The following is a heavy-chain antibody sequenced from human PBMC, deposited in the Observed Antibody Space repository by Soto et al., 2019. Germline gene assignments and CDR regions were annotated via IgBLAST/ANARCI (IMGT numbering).Heavy chain of an antibody. D-gene: IGHD4-17*01. CDR3: ARLRYDYGDYLWFDP. J-gene: IGHJ5*02. Sequence: PGESLKISCKGSVYSFTSYWISWVRQMPGKGLEWMGRIDPSDSYTKYSPSFQGHVTMSADKSISTAYLQWSSLKASDTAMYYCARLRYDYGDYLWFDPWGQGTLVTVS. CDR2: IDPSDSYT. CDR1: VYSFTSYW. V-gene: IGHV5-10-1*01.